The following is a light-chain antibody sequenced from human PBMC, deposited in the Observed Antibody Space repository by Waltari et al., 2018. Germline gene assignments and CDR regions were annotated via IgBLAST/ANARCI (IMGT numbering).Light chain of an antibody. CDR2: DAS. V-gene: IGKV1-NL1*01. Sequence: DIQMTQSPSSLSASIGDRVTITCRASQGITNSLAWYQQKPGKAPKVLLYDASRLKSGVPSRFSGSGSGTDYTLTISSLQPEDFATYYCQQYYRTPGTFGQGTSVDIK. CDR1: QGITNS. J-gene: IGKJ1*01. CDR3: QQYYRTPGT.